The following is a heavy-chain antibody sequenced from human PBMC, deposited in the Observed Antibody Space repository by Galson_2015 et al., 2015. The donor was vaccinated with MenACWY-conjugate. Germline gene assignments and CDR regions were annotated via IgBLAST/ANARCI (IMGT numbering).Heavy chain of an antibody. CDR1: GFTFSSYA. CDR2: ISGSGGST. V-gene: IGHV3-23*01. CDR3: AKDLEWERTYYYYGMDV. J-gene: IGHJ6*02. Sequence: SLRLSCAASGFTFSSYAMSWVRQAPGKGLEWVSAISGSGGSTYYADSVKGRFTISRDNSKNTLYLQMNSLRAEDTAVYYCAKDLEWERTYYYYGMDVWGQGTTVTVSS. D-gene: IGHD1-26*01.